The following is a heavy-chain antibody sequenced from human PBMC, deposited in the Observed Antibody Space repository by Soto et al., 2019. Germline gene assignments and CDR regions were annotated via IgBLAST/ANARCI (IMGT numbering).Heavy chain of an antibody. D-gene: IGHD3-16*01. V-gene: IGHV1-18*01. CDR1: GYTFTNFG. Sequence: QVQLVQSGAEVKKPGASVKVSCKASGYTFTNFGISWVRQAPEQGLEWMGWISAYNGNTNYAQKFQGRVTTTTDTSKSTAYMEVRSLGFDDTALYYGARGGTPIDYWGQGTLVTVSS. CDR2: ISAYNGNT. J-gene: IGHJ4*02. CDR3: ARGGTPIDY.